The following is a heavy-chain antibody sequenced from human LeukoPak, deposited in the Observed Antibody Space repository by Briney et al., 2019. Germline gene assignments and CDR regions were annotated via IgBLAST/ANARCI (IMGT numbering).Heavy chain of an antibody. J-gene: IGHJ4*02. CDR1: GYTFTGYY. V-gene: IGHV1-2*02. CDR3: ASGLGGSSGWYPFDY. D-gene: IGHD6-19*01. Sequence: ASVKVSCKASGYTFTGYYMHWVRQAPGQGLEWMGWINPNSGGTNYAQKFQGRVTMTRDTSISTAYMELSSLRSEDTAVYYCASGLGGSSGWYPFDYWGQGTLVTVSS. CDR2: INPNSGGT.